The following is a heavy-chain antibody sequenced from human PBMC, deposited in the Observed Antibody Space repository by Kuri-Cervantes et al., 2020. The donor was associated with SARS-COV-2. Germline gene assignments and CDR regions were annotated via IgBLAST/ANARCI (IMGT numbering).Heavy chain of an antibody. D-gene: IGHD3-9*01. V-gene: IGHV3-21*04. Sequence: ETLSLTCAVYGGSFSGYYWSWVRQAPGKGLEWVSSISSSSSYIYYADSVKGRFTISRDNAKNSLYLQMNSLRAEDTAVYYCARGGRHPIMDVWGQGTTVTVSS. CDR1: GGSFSGYY. J-gene: IGHJ6*02. CDR2: ISSSSSYI. CDR3: ARGGRHPIMDV.